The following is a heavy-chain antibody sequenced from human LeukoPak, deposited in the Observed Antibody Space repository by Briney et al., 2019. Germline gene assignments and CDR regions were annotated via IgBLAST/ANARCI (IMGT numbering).Heavy chain of an antibody. D-gene: IGHD6-13*01. V-gene: IGHV3-30-3*01. CDR2: IPHDGDNT. Sequence: GTSLRLSCEASGFAFGSYAMHWVRQAPGRGLEWVAVIPHDGDNTNSGESVRGRFTLSRDNLKNTLYLQMNSLRAEDTAVYYCARDQQPYSSSPFDYWGQGTLVTVSS. CDR3: ARDQQPYSSSPFDY. CDR1: GFAFGSYA. J-gene: IGHJ4*02.